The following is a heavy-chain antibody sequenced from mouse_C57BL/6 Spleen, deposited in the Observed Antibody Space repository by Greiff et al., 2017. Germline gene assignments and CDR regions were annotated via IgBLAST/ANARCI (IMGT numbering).Heavy chain of an antibody. J-gene: IGHJ2*01. V-gene: IGHV1-18*01. Sequence: EVQLQQSGPELVKPGASVKIPCKASGYTFTDYNMDWVKQSHGKSLEWIGDINPNNGGTIYNQKFKGKATLTVDKSSSTAYMELRSLTSEDTAVYYGARAYYSNPPYYFGYWGQGTTLTVSS. CDR1: GYTFTDYN. CDR2: INPNNGGT. D-gene: IGHD2-5*01. CDR3: ARAYYSNPPYYFGY.